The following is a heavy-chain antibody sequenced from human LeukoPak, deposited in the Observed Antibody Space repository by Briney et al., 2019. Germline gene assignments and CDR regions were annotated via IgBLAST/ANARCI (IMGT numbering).Heavy chain of an antibody. CDR2: ISGSGGST. J-gene: IGHJ4*02. V-gene: IGHV3-23*01. D-gene: IGHD6-19*01. CDR1: GFTFSSYA. Sequence: RAGGSLRLSCAASGFTFSSYAMSWVREAPGKGLEWVSAISGSGGSTYYADPVKGRFTISRDNSKNTLYLQMNSLRAEDTAVYYCAKAVAVAGLFDYWGQGTLVTVSS. CDR3: AKAVAVAGLFDY.